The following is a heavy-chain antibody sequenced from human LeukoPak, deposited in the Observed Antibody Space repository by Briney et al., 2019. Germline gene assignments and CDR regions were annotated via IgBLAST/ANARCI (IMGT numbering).Heavy chain of an antibody. CDR3: ARVGDTSSLPGYFDY. J-gene: IGHJ4*02. Sequence: AGGSLRLSCAASEFTLRNYWMHWVRQAPGKGLVWVSRINSDGGDTHYADSVKGRFTISRDNAKNTLYLQMSSLRAEDTAVYYCARVGDTSSLPGYFDYWGQGTLVTVSS. D-gene: IGHD2-2*01. CDR1: EFTLRNYW. CDR2: INSDGGDT. V-gene: IGHV3-74*01.